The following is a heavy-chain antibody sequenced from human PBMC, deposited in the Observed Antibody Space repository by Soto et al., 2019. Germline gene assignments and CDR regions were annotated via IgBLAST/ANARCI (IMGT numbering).Heavy chain of an antibody. J-gene: IGHJ4*02. CDR2: IASDGKDK. CDR1: GFTFSNYA. V-gene: IGHV3-30*18. D-gene: IGHD6-13*01. Sequence: QVQLVESGGGVVQPGRSLKLSCAASGFTFSNYAIHWVRQAPGKGLEWVAVIASDGKDKRYADSVKGRFTISRDNSKXAVSLQMNSLRGEDTAVYYCAKDGAIAAADYFFDYWGQGSLVTVSS. CDR3: AKDGAIAAADYFFDY.